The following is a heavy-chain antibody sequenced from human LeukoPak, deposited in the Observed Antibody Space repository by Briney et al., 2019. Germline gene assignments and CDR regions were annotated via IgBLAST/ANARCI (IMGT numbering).Heavy chain of an antibody. CDR1: GFTFSSYA. V-gene: IGHV3-23*01. D-gene: IGHD6-19*01. CDR3: AKDHSSGWSFDY. J-gene: IGHJ4*02. Sequence: PGGSLRLSCAASGFTFSSYAMSWVRQAPGKGLEWVSTISGSGDITYFADSVKGRFTISRDNSKNTLYLQMNSLRAEDTAVYYCAKDHSSGWSFDYWGQGTLVTVSS. CDR2: ISGSGDIT.